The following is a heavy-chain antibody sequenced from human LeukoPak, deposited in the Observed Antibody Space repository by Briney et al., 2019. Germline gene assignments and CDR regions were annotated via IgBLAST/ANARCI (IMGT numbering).Heavy chain of an antibody. CDR2: INHSGST. V-gene: IGHV4-34*01. J-gene: IGHJ4*02. CDR3: ARAGFYYYDSSGYYYFDY. D-gene: IGHD3-22*01. CDR1: GGSFSGYY. Sequence: SETLSLTCAVYGGSFSGYYWSWIRQPPGKGLEWIGEINHSGSTNYNPSLKSRVTISVDTSKNQFSLKLSSVTAADTAVYYCARAGFYYYDSSGYYYFDYWGRGTLVTVSS.